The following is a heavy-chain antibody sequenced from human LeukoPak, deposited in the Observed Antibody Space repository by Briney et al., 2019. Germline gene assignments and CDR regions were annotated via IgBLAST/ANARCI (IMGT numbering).Heavy chain of an antibody. D-gene: IGHD6-19*01. CDR1: GFTFSSYG. CDR2: TWYDGSNK. J-gene: IGHJ4*02. Sequence: GGSLRLSCAASGFTFSSYGMHWVRQAPGKGLEWVAVTWYDGSNKYYADSVKGRFTISRDNSKNTLYLQMNSLRAEDTAVYYCTTDRSGWYDYWGQGTLVTVSS. CDR3: TTDRSGWYDY. V-gene: IGHV3-33*01.